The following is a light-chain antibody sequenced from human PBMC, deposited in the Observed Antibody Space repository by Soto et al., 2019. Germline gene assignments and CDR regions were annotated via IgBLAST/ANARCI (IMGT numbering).Light chain of an antibody. J-gene: IGKJ3*01. CDR3: QQRSNWPPI. Sequence: EIVLTQSPATLSLSPGERATLSCRASQSVSSYLAWYQQKPGQAPRLLTYDASNSATGIPARFSGSGSGTDFTLTISSLEPEDFAVYYCQQRSNWPPIFGPGTKVDIK. CDR2: DAS. V-gene: IGKV3-11*01. CDR1: QSVSSY.